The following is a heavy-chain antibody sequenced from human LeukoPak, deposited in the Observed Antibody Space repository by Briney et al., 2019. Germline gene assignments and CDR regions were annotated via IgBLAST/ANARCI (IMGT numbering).Heavy chain of an antibody. CDR3: ARDPRNVGLAP. V-gene: IGHV3-74*01. Sequence: GGSLRLSCVASGFSLSGYWMYWVRQAPGKGLMYISRNNGDGSTTNYADVVKGRFTMSRDNVKNTLYLQMNSLRVEDAAVYYCARDPRNVGLAPWGQGTLVTVSA. CDR2: NNGDGSTT. D-gene: IGHD2-15*01. J-gene: IGHJ5*02. CDR1: GFSLSGYW.